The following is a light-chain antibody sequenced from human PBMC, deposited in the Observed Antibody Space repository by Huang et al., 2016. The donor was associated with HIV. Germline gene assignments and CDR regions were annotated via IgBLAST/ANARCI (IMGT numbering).Light chain of an antibody. Sequence: DIQMTQSPSSLSASVGDRVTITCRASQGISNSLAWYQQKPGKAPKLLLHDTSSLQSGVPSRFSGIGAGTDYTLTISSLQPEDFASYYCQQYYSTPTFGQGTKVEIK. CDR3: QQYYSTPT. CDR2: DTS. J-gene: IGKJ1*01. CDR1: QGISNS. V-gene: IGKV1-NL1*01.